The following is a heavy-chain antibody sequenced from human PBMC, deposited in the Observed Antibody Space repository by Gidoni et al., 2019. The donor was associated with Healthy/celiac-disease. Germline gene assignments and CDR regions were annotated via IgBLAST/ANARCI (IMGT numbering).Heavy chain of an antibody. V-gene: IGHV4-34*01. Sequence: QVQLQQWGAGLVKPSETLSLTCAVAGGSFRGYYWSWIRQPPGKGLEWIWEINHSGSTNYNPSLKSRVTISVDTSKNQFSLKLSSVTAADTAVYYCARGPSGGRIDYWCQGTLVTVSS. CDR1: GGSFRGYY. D-gene: IGHD2-15*01. CDR3: ARGPSGGRIDY. CDR2: INHSGST. J-gene: IGHJ4*02.